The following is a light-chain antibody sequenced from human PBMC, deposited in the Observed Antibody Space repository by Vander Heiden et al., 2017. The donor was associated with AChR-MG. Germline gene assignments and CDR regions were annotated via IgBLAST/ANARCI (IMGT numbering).Light chain of an antibody. J-gene: IGKJ4*01. V-gene: IGKV3-11*01. CDR1: QSVSSY. Sequence: EIVLTQPPATLSLSAGERATLSCRDSQSVSSYLAWYQQKPDQAPRLLIYDASNRATGIPARFSGSGSGTYFTLTISSLEPEDFAVYYCQQRSNWLTFGGGTKVEIK. CDR3: QQRSNWLT. CDR2: DAS.